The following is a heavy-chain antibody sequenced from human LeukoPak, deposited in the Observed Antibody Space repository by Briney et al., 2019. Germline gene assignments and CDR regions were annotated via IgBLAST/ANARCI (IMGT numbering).Heavy chain of an antibody. J-gene: IGHJ4*02. D-gene: IGHD2-2*01. CDR2: INSDGSDT. CDR1: GFTFSTYW. Sequence: GGSLRLSCAASGFTFSTYWMHWVCQAPGEGLVWVSRINSDGSDTTYADSVKGRFTISRDNAKNTLYLQMNSLSAEDTAVYYCAGVGSSNGDWVKFDYWGQGTLITVSS. CDR3: AGVGSSNGDWVKFDY. V-gene: IGHV3-74*03.